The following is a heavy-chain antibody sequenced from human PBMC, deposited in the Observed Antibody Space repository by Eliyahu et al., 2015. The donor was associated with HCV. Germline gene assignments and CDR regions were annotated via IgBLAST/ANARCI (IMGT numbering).Heavy chain of an antibody. J-gene: IGHJ6*02. D-gene: IGHD6-13*01. Sequence: QVQLQQSGPGLVKPSQXLSLTCAISGXSVPSNSASWNWXRQSPSRGLEWLGRTYYRSKWYNDYAVSXKSRITINPDTSKNQFSLQLNSVTPEDTAVYYCARDRTAAAGPYYYYGMDVWGQGTTVTVSS. CDR2: TYYRSKWYN. V-gene: IGHV6-1*01. CDR1: GXSVPSNSAS. CDR3: ARDRTAAAGPYYYYGMDV.